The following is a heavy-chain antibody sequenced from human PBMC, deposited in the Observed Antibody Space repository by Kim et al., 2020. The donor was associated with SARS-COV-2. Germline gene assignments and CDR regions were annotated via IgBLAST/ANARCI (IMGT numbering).Heavy chain of an antibody. CDR1: GFTFNDAW. CDR3: TTVGGHRSSCLEF. Sequence: GGSLRLSCAASGFTFNDAWMSWARQAPEKGLEWIGRIEREIDGETTDYAAPVRGRFTISRDDSKNTLYLQIDGLKTEDTAVYYCTTVGGHRSSCLEFWGRGTLVTVSS. J-gene: IGHJ4*02. D-gene: IGHD6-13*01. CDR2: IEREIDGETT. V-gene: IGHV3-15*04.